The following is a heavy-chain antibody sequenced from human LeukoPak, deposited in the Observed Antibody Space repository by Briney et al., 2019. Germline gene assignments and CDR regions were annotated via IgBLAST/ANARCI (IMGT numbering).Heavy chain of an antibody. CDR2: IHYSGST. Sequence: SETLSLTCTVSGGSISSYYWIWIRQPPGKGLEWIGYIHYSGSTNYNPSLKSRVTISVDTSKNQFSLKLSSVTAADTAVYYCAREKISSGAFDIWGQGTMVTVSS. V-gene: IGHV4-59*01. CDR1: GGSISSYY. J-gene: IGHJ3*02. D-gene: IGHD6-25*01. CDR3: AREKISSGAFDI.